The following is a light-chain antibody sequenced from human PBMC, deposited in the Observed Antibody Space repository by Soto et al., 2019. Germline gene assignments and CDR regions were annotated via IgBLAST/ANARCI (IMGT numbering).Light chain of an antibody. CDR3: SSYTASSTYV. CDR1: SSDVGPYNC. V-gene: IGLV2-14*01. CDR2: EVS. Sequence: QSALTQPASVSGSPGQLITISCTGTSSDVGPYNCVSWYQHHPGKAPKLIIYEVSIRPSGVSNRFSGSKSGITASLTISGLQIEDEADYYCSSYTASSTYVFGTGTKLTVL. J-gene: IGLJ1*01.